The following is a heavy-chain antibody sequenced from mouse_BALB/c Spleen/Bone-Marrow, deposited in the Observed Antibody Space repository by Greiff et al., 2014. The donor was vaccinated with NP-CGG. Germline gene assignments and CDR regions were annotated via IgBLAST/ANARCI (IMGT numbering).Heavy chain of an antibody. CDR1: GYTFTEYF. J-gene: IGHJ3*01. V-gene: IGHV1-62-2*01. Sequence: QVQLQQSGAELVKPGASVKLSCKASGYTFTEYFIHWVKQRPGQGLEWIGGFYPGSGSIKYNEKFKDKATFTADKSSSTVYMELSRLTSEDSAVYFCARIEDKIRDWFAYWGQGTLVTVSA. CDR2: FYPGSGSI. CDR3: ARIEDKIRDWFAY.